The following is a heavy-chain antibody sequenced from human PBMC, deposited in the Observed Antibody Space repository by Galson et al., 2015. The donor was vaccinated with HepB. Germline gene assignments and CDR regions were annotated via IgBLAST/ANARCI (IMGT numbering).Heavy chain of an antibody. CDR1: GGTFSSYA. V-gene: IGHV1-69*13. J-gene: IGHJ6*02. CDR3: ARCILSASVVGYYYYGMDV. Sequence: SVKVSCKASGGTFSSYAISWVRQAPGQGLEWMGGIIPIFGTANYAQKFQGRVTITADESTSTAYMELSSLRSEDTAVYYCARCILSASVVGYYYYGMDVWGQGTTVTVSS. D-gene: IGHD2-2*01. CDR2: IIPIFGTA.